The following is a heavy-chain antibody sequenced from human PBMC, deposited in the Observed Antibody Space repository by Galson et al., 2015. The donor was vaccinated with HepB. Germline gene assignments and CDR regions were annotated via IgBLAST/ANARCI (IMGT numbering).Heavy chain of an antibody. D-gene: IGHD3-22*01. V-gene: IGHV3-11*06. CDR3: ARLRYYYDSSGYYPDAFDI. CDR2: ISSSSSSYT. Sequence: SLRLSCAASGFTFSDYYMSWIRQAPGKGLEWVSYISSSSSSYTNYADSVKGRFTISRDNAKNSLYLQMNSLRAEDTAVYYCARLRYYYDSSGYYPDAFDIWGQGTMVTVSS. CDR1: GFTFSDYY. J-gene: IGHJ3*02.